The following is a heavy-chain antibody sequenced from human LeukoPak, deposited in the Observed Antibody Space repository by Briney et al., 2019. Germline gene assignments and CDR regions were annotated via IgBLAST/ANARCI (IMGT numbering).Heavy chain of an antibody. J-gene: IGHJ4*02. V-gene: IGHV1-69*04. CDR2: IIPIVGIA. CDR1: GGTFSSYT. D-gene: IGHD2-2*02. Sequence: SVRVSCKASGGTFSSYTMSWVRQAPGQGLEWMGRIIPIVGIANYAQKFQGRVTITADKSTPTAYMALSSLRSEDTAVYYRARDPGYCSSTSCYTDYWGQGTLVTVSS. CDR3: ARDPGYCSSTSCYTDY.